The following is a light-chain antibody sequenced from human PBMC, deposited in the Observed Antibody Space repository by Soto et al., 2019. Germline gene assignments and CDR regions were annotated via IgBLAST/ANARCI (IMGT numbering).Light chain of an antibody. CDR3: QQLERYPST. V-gene: IGKV1-9*01. CDR1: QGINSF. Sequence: ASVGDRVTITCRASQGINSFLSWYQQKPGXGXKXXXYAASTLQSGVPSRFSGSEYGTDFTLTISSLQPEDFATYYCQQLERYPSTFGGGTKVDIK. J-gene: IGKJ4*01. CDR2: AAS.